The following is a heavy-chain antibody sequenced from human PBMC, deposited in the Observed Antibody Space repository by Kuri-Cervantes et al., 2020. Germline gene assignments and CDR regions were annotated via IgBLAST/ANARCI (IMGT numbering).Heavy chain of an antibody. CDR1: GFTVSSNY. D-gene: IGHD6-6*01. Sequence: LSLTCAASGFTVSSNYMSWVRQAPGKGLEWVSVIYSGGSTYYADSVKGRFTISRDNSKNTLYLQMNSLRAEDTAVYYCAKAAAFEYSSSFVSWGQGTMVTVSS. CDR3: AKAAAFEYSSSFVS. CDR2: IYSGGST. J-gene: IGHJ3*01. V-gene: IGHV3-53*01.